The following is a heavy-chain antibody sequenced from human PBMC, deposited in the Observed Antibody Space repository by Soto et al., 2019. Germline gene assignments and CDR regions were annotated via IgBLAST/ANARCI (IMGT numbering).Heavy chain of an antibody. Sequence: ASVKVSCKASGYTFTGYYMHWVRQAPGQRLEWMGWINPNSGGTNYAQKFQGWVTMTRDTSISTAYMELSRLRSDDTAVYYCAREAYDILTGYYNVNYYGMDVWGQGTTVTVSS. CDR3: AREAYDILTGYYNVNYYGMDV. D-gene: IGHD3-9*01. V-gene: IGHV1-2*04. CDR1: GYTFTGYY. CDR2: INPNSGGT. J-gene: IGHJ6*02.